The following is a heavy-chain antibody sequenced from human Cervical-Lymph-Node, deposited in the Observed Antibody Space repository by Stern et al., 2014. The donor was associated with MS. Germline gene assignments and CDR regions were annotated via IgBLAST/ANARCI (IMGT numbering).Heavy chain of an antibody. D-gene: IGHD2-15*01. J-gene: IGHJ3*02. CDR1: GYTFTSYG. CDR3: ARGLLGSENAFDI. Sequence: QMQLVQSGAEVKKPGASLKLSCKASGYTFTSYGISWVRQAPGQGLEWMGLIIAYNGNTNYAQKLPGRGTMTTDTSTSTAYMELRRMRSDDTDVYYCARGLLGSENAFDIWGQGTMVTVSS. V-gene: IGHV1-18*01. CDR2: IIAYNGNT.